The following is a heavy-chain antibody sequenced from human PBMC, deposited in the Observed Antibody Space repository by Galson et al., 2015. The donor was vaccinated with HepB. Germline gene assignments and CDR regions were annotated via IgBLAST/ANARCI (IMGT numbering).Heavy chain of an antibody. J-gene: IGHJ4*02. V-gene: IGHV4-59*01. D-gene: IGHD2-15*01. CDR3: ARVSGWSPPDY. CDR2: VYYSGST. CDR1: GGSISSYY. Sequence: SETLSLTCTVSGGSISSYYWSWNRQPPGKGLEWIGYVYYSGSTNYNPSLKSRVTMSIDTSKNQFSLKLTSVTAADTAVYYCARVSGWSPPDYWGQGTLVTVSS.